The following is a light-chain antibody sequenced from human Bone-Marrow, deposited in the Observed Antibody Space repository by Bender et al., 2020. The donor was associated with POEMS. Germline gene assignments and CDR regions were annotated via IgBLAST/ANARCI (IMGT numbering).Light chain of an antibody. CDR1: SSDVGGYNY. CDR3: SSYTSSSTLV. Sequence: QSALTQPASVSGSPGQSITISCTGTSSDVGGYNYVSWYQLHPGKAPKLLIYDINNRPSGVSSRFSGSKSGNSASLTIFGLQTEDEADYYCSSYTSSSTLVFGGGTKLTVL. CDR2: DIN. V-gene: IGLV2-14*01. J-gene: IGLJ2*01.